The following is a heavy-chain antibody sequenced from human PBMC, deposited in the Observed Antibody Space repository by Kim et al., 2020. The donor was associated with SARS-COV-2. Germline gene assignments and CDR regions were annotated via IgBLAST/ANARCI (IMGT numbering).Heavy chain of an antibody. CDR2: ISFDGNNE. J-gene: IGHJ6*02. V-gene: IGHV3-30*03. Sequence: GGSLRLSCVASGFTFSNYGIHWVRQAPGKGLEWLAVISFDGNNEYYADSVKGRFTISRDNSRNTVYLQINSLRAEDTAVFYCARDLHFYGSGKMGYYYYYCGMDVWGQGTTVTVSS. CDR3: ARDLHFYGSGKMGYYYYYCGMDV. CDR1: GFTFSNYG. D-gene: IGHD3-10*01.